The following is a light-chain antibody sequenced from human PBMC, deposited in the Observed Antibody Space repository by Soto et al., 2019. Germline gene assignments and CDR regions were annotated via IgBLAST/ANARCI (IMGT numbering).Light chain of an antibody. CDR2: DAS. J-gene: IGKJ1*01. Sequence: DIQMTQSPSTLSASIGDRVTITCRASQSISNWLAWYQQKPGKAPNVLIYDASSLESGVPSRFSGRVSGTEFTITISSLQPDDFATYYCQQYSTYPWTFGQGTKVEIK. CDR1: QSISNW. CDR3: QQYSTYPWT. V-gene: IGKV1-5*01.